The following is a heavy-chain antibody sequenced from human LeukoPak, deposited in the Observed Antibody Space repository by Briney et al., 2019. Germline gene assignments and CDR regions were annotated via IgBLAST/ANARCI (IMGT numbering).Heavy chain of an antibody. CDR2: IYYSGST. V-gene: IGHV4-39*01. J-gene: IGHJ5*02. CDR3: ARHGCSYGSGSLCWFDP. CDR1: GGSISSSSYY. Sequence: SETLSLTCTVSGGSISSSSYYWGWIRQPPGKGLEWIGSIYYSGSTYYNPSLKSRVTISVDTSKNQFSLKLSSVTAADTAVHYCARHGCSYGSGSLCWFDPWGQGTLVTVSS. D-gene: IGHD3-10*01.